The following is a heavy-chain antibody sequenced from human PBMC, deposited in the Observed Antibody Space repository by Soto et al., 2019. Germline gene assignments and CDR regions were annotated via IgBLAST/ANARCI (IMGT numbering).Heavy chain of an antibody. J-gene: IGHJ6*03. CDR3: ARGPRGSRIYYYHCMDV. CDR2: INHSGST. V-gene: IGHV4-34*01. Sequence: PSETLSLTCAVYGGSFSGYYWSWIRQPPGKGLEWIGEINHSGSTNYNPSLKSRVTISVDTSKNQFSLKLSSVTAADTAVYYCARGPRGSRIYYYHCMDVWGKGTTVTVSS. CDR1: GGSFSGYY.